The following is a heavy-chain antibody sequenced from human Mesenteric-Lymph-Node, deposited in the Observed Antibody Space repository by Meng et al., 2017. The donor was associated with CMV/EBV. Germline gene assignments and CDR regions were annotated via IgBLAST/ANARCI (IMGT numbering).Heavy chain of an antibody. CDR3: ARVRVMEWFVYTGSSRGYYFDY. Sequence: YWMTWVRQDSGKGRGGVANINEGGNEKNYVGSVKGQFIISRGNVKNLLYLQMNNLRAEDTAVYYCARVRVMEWFVYTGSSRGYYFDYWGRGTLVTVSS. D-gene: IGHD3-3*01. V-gene: IGHV3-7*01. CDR1: YW. J-gene: IGHJ4*02. CDR2: INEGGNEK.